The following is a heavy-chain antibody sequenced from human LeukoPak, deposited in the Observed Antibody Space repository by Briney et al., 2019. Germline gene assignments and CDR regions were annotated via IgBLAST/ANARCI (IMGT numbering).Heavy chain of an antibody. V-gene: IGHV3-20*04. D-gene: IGHD1-26*01. CDR3: ARSSGSSGLDAFDI. Sequence: TGGSLRLSCAASGFTFDDYGMSWVRQAPGKGLEWVSGINWNGGRTAYADSVKGRFTISRDNAKNSLYLQMNSLRAEDTALYYCARSSGSSGLDAFDIWGQGTMVTVSS. J-gene: IGHJ3*02. CDR2: INWNGGRT. CDR1: GFTFDDYG.